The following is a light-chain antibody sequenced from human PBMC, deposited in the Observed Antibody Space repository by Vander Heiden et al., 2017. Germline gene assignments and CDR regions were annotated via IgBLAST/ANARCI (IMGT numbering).Light chain of an antibody. V-gene: IGKV1-5*03. CDR2: STS. J-gene: IGKJ1*01. Sequence: DIQMTQSPSTLSASVGDRVTITCRASQTINNWLAWYQQKPGKAPKLLIYSTSTLESGVPSRFSGSRSGTEFTLTISSLQPDDFATYHCQQYLTYPWTFGQGTKVDFK. CDR1: QTINNW. CDR3: QQYLTYPWT.